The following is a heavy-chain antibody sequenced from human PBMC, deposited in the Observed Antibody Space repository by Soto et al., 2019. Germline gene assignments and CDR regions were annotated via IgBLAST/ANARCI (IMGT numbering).Heavy chain of an antibody. CDR3: AVSLSGGDHRYKYFDY. CDR2: ISWSSENI. CDR1: GFSFDDYA. Sequence: GGSLRLSCAASGFSFDDYAMHWVRQAPGKGLEWVSGISWSSENIGYADSVKGRFTISRDNAENFLYLQMDSLRPEDTALYYCAVSLSGGDHRYKYFDYWGQGTLVTVSS. D-gene: IGHD1-20*01. J-gene: IGHJ4*02. V-gene: IGHV3-9*01.